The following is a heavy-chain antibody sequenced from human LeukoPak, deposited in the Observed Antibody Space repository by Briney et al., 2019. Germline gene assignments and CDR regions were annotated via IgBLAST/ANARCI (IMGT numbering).Heavy chain of an antibody. CDR2: VSASGAST. J-gene: IGHJ4*02. CDR1: GFSFSNYG. V-gene: IGHV3-23*01. D-gene: IGHD1-1*01. Sequence: GGSLRLSCAASGFSFSNYGMSWVRQAPGKGLEWVSGVSASGASTYSEDSVKGRFIISRDNSKSTVFLQMNSLRAEDTAVYYCARQHTAWYVDYWGQGILVTVSS. CDR3: ARQHTAWYVDY.